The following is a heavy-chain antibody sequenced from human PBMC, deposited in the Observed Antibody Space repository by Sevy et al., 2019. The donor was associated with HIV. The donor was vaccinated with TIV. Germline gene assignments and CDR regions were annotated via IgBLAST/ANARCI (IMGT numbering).Heavy chain of an antibody. D-gene: IGHD3-3*01. CDR2: INPSVGST. CDR3: AREGDFWSGSAWFDP. V-gene: IGHV1-46*01. Sequence: ASVKVSCKASGYTFTSYYMHWVRQAPGQGLEWMGIINPSVGSTSYAQKFQGRVTMTRDTSTSTVYMELSSLRSEDTAVYYCAREGDFWSGSAWFDPWGQGTLVTVSS. CDR1: GYTFTSYY. J-gene: IGHJ5*02.